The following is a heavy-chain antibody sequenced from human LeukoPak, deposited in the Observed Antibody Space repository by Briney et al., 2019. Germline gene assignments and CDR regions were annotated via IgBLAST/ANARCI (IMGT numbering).Heavy chain of an antibody. J-gene: IGHJ3*02. CDR3: ASTTVTEDAFDI. CDR2: IYYSGST. CDR1: GGSISSSSYY. V-gene: IGHV4-39*01. Sequence: PSETLSLTCTASGGSISSSSYYWGWIRQPPGKGLEWIGSIYYSGSTYYNPSLKSRVTISVDTSKNQFSLKLSSVTAADTAVYYCASTTVTEDAFDIWGQGTMVTVSS. D-gene: IGHD4-17*01.